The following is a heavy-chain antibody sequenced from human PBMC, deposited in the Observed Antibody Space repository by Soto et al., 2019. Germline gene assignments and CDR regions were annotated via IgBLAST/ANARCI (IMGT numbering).Heavy chain of an antibody. CDR3: ARDTNYYASGSGVDY. V-gene: IGHV3-21*01. J-gene: IGHJ4*02. CDR2: ISSSSTYI. Sequence: GGSLTLSCAASGFTFSSYSMNWVRQAPGKGLEWDSSISSSSTYIHYGDSVKGRFTISRDNAKNSLNLQMNSLRAEDTAVYFCARDTNYYASGSGVDYWGQGILVTVSS. CDR1: GFTFSSYS. D-gene: IGHD3-10*01.